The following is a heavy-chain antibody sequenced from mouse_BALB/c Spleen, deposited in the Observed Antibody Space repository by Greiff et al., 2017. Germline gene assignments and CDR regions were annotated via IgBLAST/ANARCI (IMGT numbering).Heavy chain of an antibody. CDR2: ILPGSGST. V-gene: IGHV1-9*01. D-gene: IGHD1-1*01. J-gene: IGHJ4*01. Sequence: QVQLQQSGAELMKPGASVKISCKATGYTFSSYWIEWVKQRPGHGLEWIGEILPGSGSTNYNEKFKGKATFTADTSSNTAYMQLSSLTSEDSAVYYCARTFSYGPLWAMDYWGQGTSVTVSS. CDR1: GYTFSSYW. CDR3: ARTFSYGPLWAMDY.